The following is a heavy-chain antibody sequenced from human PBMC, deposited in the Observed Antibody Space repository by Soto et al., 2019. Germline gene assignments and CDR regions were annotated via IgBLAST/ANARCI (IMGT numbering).Heavy chain of an antibody. J-gene: IGHJ4*02. CDR1: GFIFDDYA. CDR2: ITWNSDTV. V-gene: IGHV3-9*01. D-gene: IGHD2-8*01. Sequence: PGGSLRLSCAASGFIFDDYAIHWVRQAPGKGLEWVSGITWNSDTVRYADSVKGRFAISRDSAKNSLFLQMNNLRTEDTALYFCAKDGRMRGTRGTGYFDSWGQGPLDTVSS. CDR3: AKDGRMRGTRGTGYFDS.